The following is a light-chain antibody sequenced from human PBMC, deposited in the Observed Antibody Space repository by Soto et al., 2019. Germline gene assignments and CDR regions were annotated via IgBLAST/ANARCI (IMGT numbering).Light chain of an antibody. CDR2: AAS. CDR1: QGISSY. J-gene: IGKJ4*01. CDR3: QQYYSYLLLT. Sequence: AIRMTQSPSSLSASTGDRVTSTCRASQGISSYLAWYQQKPGKAPKLLIYAASTLQSGVPSRFSGSGSGTDFTLTISCLQSEDFATYYCQQYYSYLLLTFGGGTKVEIK. V-gene: IGKV1-8*01.